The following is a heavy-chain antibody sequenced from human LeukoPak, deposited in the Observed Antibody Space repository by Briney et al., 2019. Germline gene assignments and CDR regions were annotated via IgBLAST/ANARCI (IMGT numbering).Heavy chain of an antibody. CDR3: ARDRRSSASTDFDY. CDR2: ISAYNGNT. CDR1: GYTFTSYG. D-gene: IGHD6-19*01. V-gene: IGHV1-18*01. J-gene: IGHJ4*02. Sequence: ASVKVSCKASGYTFTSYGISWVRQAPGQGLEWMGWISAYNGNTNYAQKLQGRVTMTTDTSTSTAYMELRSLGSDDTAVYYCARDRRSSASTDFDYWGQGTLVTVSS.